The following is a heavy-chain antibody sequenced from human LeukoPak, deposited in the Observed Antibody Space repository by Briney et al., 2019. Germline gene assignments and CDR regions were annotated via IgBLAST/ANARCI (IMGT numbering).Heavy chain of an antibody. CDR3: ARERGRAAADWFDP. D-gene: IGHD6-13*01. Sequence: APVKVSCKASGYIFTSYFMHWVRQAPGQGLEWMGLINPSGGSTRYAQKFQGRVTMTRDMSTSTVYMELSSLRSEDTAVYYCARERGRAAADWFDPWGQGTLVTVSS. V-gene: IGHV1-46*01. CDR2: INPSGGST. J-gene: IGHJ5*02. CDR1: GYIFTSYF.